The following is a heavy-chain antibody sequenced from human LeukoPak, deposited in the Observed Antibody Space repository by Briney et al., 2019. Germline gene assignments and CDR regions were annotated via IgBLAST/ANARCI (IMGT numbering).Heavy chain of an antibody. CDR2: IYSDGST. D-gene: IGHD2-2*01. CDR3: ARVPAAMHY. J-gene: IGHJ4*02. Sequence: PGGSLRLSCAASGFTVSSNYMSWLRQATGKGLEWVSVIYSDGSTYYEDSVKGRFTISRDNAKNSLYLQMNSLRAEDTAVYYCARVPAAMHYWGQGTLVTVSS. V-gene: IGHV3-53*01. CDR1: GFTVSSNY.